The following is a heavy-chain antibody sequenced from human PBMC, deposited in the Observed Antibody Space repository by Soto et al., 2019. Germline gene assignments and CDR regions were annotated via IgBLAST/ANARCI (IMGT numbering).Heavy chain of an antibody. V-gene: IGHV1-18*01. J-gene: IGHJ6*02. D-gene: IGHD6-13*01. CDR2: ISAYNGHT. Sequence: QVQLVQSGAEVKKPGASVKVSCKASGYTFTSYGISWVRQAPGQGLEWMGWISAYNGHTNYAEKPQGRGTMTTDTSTSPXFMELGSLRPDDTAVYYCAREGWAAAGPYYYYGMDVWGQGTTVTVSS. CDR3: AREGWAAAGPYYYYGMDV. CDR1: GYTFTSYG.